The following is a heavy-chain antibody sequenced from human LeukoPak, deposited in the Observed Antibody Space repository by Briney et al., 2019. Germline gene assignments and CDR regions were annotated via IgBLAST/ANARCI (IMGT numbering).Heavy chain of an antibody. CDR3: AIIGYSSSSLDY. CDR2: IKQDGSDK. J-gene: IGHJ4*02. Sequence: GGSLRLSCAASGFTFSNYWMSWVRRAPGKGLEWVANIKQDGSDKYYVDSVKGRFTISRDNAKNSLYLQMNSLRAEDTAVYYCAIIGYSSSSLDYWGQGTLVTVSS. D-gene: IGHD6-6*01. CDR1: GFTFSNYW. V-gene: IGHV3-7*01.